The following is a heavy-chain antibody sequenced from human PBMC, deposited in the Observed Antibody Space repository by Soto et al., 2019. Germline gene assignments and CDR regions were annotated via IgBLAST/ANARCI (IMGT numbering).Heavy chain of an antibody. J-gene: IGHJ6*02. CDR2: INPSGGST. Sequence: ASVKVSCKASGYTFTSYYMHWVRQAPGQGLEWMGIINPSGGSTSYAQKFQGRVTMTRDTSTSTVYMELSSLRSEDTAVYYCARDKPGDCSSTSCYTKGGMDVWGQGTTVTVSS. CDR3: ARDKPGDCSSTSCYTKGGMDV. D-gene: IGHD2-2*02. CDR1: GYTFTSYY. V-gene: IGHV1-46*01.